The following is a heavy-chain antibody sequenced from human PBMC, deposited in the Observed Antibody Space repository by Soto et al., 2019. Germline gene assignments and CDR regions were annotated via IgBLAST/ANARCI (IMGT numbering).Heavy chain of an antibody. V-gene: IGHV4-31*03. D-gene: IGHD3-22*01. J-gene: IGHJ3*02. Sequence: QVQLQESGPGLVKPSQTLSLTRSVSGDSISRIDYYWTWIRQHPEKGLEWIGNIYFRGNTYYSPSLESRLTISVDTSKNQFSLKLTSVTAADTAVYYCAREGGSYDSGGYLIRGAFDIWGQGTMVTVSS. CDR1: GDSISRIDYY. CDR2: IYFRGNT. CDR3: AREGGSYDSGGYLIRGAFDI.